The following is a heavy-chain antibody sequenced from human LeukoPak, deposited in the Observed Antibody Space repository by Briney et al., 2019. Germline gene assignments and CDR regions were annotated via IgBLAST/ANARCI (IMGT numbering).Heavy chain of an antibody. V-gene: IGHV3-48*01. Sequence: GGSLRLSCAASGFTFSSYSMNWVRQTPGKGLEWVSYISSSSSTIYYADSVKGRFTVSRDNAKNSLSLQMNSLRAEDTAVYYCAREGYSPYWGQGTLVTVSS. CDR1: GFTFSSYS. J-gene: IGHJ4*02. D-gene: IGHD6-13*01. CDR3: AREGYSPY. CDR2: ISSSSSTI.